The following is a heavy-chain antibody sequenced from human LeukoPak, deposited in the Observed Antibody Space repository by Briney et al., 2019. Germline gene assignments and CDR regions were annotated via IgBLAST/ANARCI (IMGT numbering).Heavy chain of an antibody. J-gene: IGHJ4*02. D-gene: IGHD5-12*01. Sequence: SETLSLTCTVSGGSISSGGYYWSWIRQHPGKGLEWIGYIYYSGSTYYNPSLKSRVTISVDTSKNQFSLKLSSVTAADTALYYCARYHSGYDDYWGQGILVAVSS. CDR2: IYYSGST. CDR1: GGSISSGGYY. CDR3: ARYHSGYDDY. V-gene: IGHV4-31*03.